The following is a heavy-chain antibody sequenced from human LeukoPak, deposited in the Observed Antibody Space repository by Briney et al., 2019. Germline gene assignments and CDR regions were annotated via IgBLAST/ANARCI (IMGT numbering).Heavy chain of an antibody. CDR2: IYYSGST. D-gene: IGHD6-13*01. CDR1: GGSFSSSY. V-gene: IGHV4-59*01. Sequence: SETLSLTCTVSGGSFSSSYWSWIRQPPGKGLEWIGYIYYSGSTNYSPSLRSRVTISVDTSKNQFSLKLSSVTAADTAVYYCARGIAAAGYSPDYFDYWGQGIMVTVSS. CDR3: ARGIAAAGYSPDYFDY. J-gene: IGHJ4*02.